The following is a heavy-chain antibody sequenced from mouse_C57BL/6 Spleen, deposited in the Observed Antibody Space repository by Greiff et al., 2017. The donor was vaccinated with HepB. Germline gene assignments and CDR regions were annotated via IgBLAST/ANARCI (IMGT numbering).Heavy chain of an antibody. CDR1: GYTFTSYW. CDR2: IYPGNSDT. D-gene: IGHD2-4*01. Sequence: EVKLVESGTVLARPGASVKMSCKTSGYTFTSYWMHWVKQRPGQGLEWIGAIYPGNSDTSYNQKFKGKAKLTAVTSASTAYMELSSLTNEDSAVYYCTGGYYDYDGAHYAMDYWGQGTSVTVSS. CDR3: TGGYYDYDGAHYAMDY. J-gene: IGHJ4*01. V-gene: IGHV1-5*01.